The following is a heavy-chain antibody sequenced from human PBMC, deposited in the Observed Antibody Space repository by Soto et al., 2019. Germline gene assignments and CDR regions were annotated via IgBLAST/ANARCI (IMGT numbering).Heavy chain of an antibody. CDR1: RFAFTNCD. J-gene: IGHJ4*02. D-gene: IGHD3-3*02. Sequence: SLRLSCAASRFAFTNCDMNWVRQALVKGLELISYISLSGSIIYYADSVKGRFTIARDDAKNSLYLQMDSLRADDTAVYYCARESFSASPNFFDYWGQGTLVTVSS. CDR2: ISLSGSII. CDR3: ARESFSASPNFFDY. V-gene: IGHV3-48*03.